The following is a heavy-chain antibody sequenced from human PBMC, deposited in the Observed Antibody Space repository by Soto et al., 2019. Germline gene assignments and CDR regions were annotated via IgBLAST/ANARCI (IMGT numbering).Heavy chain of an antibody. CDR3: ARDRAPDRVRGVIIY. CDR2: ISSSSSYI. CDR1: GFTFSSYS. D-gene: IGHD3-10*02. V-gene: IGHV3-21*01. J-gene: IGHJ4*02. Sequence: PGGSLRLSCAASGFTFSSYSMNWVRQAPGKGLEWVSSISSSSSYIYYADSVKGRFTISRDNAKNSLYLQMNSLRAEDTAVYYCARDRAPDRVRGVIIYWGQGTLVTVSS.